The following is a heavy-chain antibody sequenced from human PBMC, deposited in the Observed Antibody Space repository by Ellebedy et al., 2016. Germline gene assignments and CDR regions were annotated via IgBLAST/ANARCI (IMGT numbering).Heavy chain of an antibody. D-gene: IGHD4-17*01. CDR2: INVENGNT. CDR3: ARDWPLTTCDY. Sequence: ASVKVSCXASGYTFTNYGISWVRQAPGQGLEWMGRINVENGNTNYAQKVQGRVTMTTDTSTSTAYMELRSLSSDDTAVYYCARDWPLTTCDYWGQGTLVTVAS. V-gene: IGHV1-18*01. J-gene: IGHJ4*02. CDR1: GYTFTNYG.